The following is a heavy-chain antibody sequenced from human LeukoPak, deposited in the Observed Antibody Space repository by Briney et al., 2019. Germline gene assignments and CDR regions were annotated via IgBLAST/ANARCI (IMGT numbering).Heavy chain of an antibody. V-gene: IGHV4-59*01. CDR3: ARDRDYYDSSGPGAFDI. Sequence: PSETLSLTCTVSGGSISSYYWSWIRQPPGKGLEWIGYIYYSGSTNYNPSLKSRVTISVDTSKNQFSLKLSSVTAADTAVYYCARDRDYYDSSGPGAFDIRGQGTMVTVSS. D-gene: IGHD3-22*01. CDR2: IYYSGST. CDR1: GGSISSYY. J-gene: IGHJ3*02.